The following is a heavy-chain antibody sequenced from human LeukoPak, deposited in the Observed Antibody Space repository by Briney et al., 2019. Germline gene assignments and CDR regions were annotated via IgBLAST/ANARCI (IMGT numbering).Heavy chain of an antibody. CDR2: IWYDGSKK. D-gene: IGHD2-2*01. CDR1: GFTFCCMG. CDR3: SRDRRESCSGTSCSYIDF. V-gene: IGHV3-33*01. J-gene: IGHJ4*02. Sequence: GGSLSFTSAGYGFTFCCMGWERHRQAPGKGLEWVALIWYDGSKKYYADSVKGRFTISRDNSKNTVYLQMNSLRAEDTALYYCSRDRRESCSGTSCSYIDFWGQGALVTVSS.